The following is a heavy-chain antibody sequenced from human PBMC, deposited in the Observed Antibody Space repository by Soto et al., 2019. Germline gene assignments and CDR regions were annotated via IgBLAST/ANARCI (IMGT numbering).Heavy chain of an antibody. J-gene: IGHJ5*02. V-gene: IGHV3-7*01. CDR1: GFTFSDSW. CDR2: IKPDESEK. D-gene: IGHD4-4*01. CDR3: VRGGSNYDP. Sequence: EVQLVESGGGLVQPGGSLRLSCTASGFTFSDSWMTWVRQAPGKGLEWVARIKPDESEKKYADSVKGRFSISRDNAKNSMYLQMDSLSGYDTAVYYCVRGGSNYDPWGQGTLVTVSS.